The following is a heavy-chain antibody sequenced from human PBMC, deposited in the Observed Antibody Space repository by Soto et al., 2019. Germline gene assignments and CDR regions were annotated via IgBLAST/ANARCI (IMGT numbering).Heavy chain of an antibody. CDR1: GGSISSGGYY. CDR3: ASGRFLEWGAHLPLPAGIDYGMDV. Sequence: SETLSLTCTVSGGSISSGGYYWSWIRQHPGKGLEWIGYIYYSGSTYYNPSLKSRVTISVDTSKNQFSLKLSSVTAAETAVYYCASGRFLEWGAHLPLPAGIDYGMDVWGQGTTVTVSS. CDR2: IYYSGST. V-gene: IGHV4-31*03. D-gene: IGHD3-3*01. J-gene: IGHJ6*02.